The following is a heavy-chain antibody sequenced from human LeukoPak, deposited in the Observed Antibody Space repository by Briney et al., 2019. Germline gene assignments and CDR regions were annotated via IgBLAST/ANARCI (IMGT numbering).Heavy chain of an antibody. Sequence: SETLSLTCSVSGASPSSYYWDWLRQSPGKGLEWIGYISYTGKTDSNPSLKSRVTISLGTSKTQFSLRLRSVTAADSAVYYCATGYYEPFASWGPGILVTVSS. CDR1: GASPSSYY. CDR2: ISYTGKT. D-gene: IGHD1-26*01. J-gene: IGHJ4*02. V-gene: IGHV4-59*01. CDR3: ATGYYEPFAS.